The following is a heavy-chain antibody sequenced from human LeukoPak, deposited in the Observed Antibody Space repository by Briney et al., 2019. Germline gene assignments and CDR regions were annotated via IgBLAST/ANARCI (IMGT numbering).Heavy chain of an antibody. J-gene: IGHJ4*02. V-gene: IGHV3-48*03. CDR1: GFTFSSYE. CDR2: ISSSGSTI. Sequence: PGGSLRLSCAASGFTFSSYEMNWVRQAPGKGLEWVSYISSSGSTIYYADSVKGRFTISRDNAKNSLYLQMNSLRAEDTAVYYCAREGSSWTIDYWGQGTLVTVSS. D-gene: IGHD6-13*01. CDR3: AREGSSWTIDY.